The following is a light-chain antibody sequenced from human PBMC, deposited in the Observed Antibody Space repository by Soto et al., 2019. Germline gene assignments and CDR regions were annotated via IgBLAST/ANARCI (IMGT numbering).Light chain of an antibody. CDR2: GAS. CDR1: QSVSNNY. J-gene: IGKJ1*01. Sequence: EIVFTQSPGTLSLSQGERATLSCRASQSVSNNYLAWYQQKPGQAPRLLIYGASNRATGIPDRFSGSGSGTDFTLTISRLEPEDFAVYYCQQYGSSGTFGQGTKVDIK. V-gene: IGKV3-20*01. CDR3: QQYGSSGT.